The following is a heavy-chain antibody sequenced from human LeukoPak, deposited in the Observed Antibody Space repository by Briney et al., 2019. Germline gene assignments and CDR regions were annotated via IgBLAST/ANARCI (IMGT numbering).Heavy chain of an antibody. D-gene: IGHD3-22*01. J-gene: IGHJ4*02. V-gene: IGHV3-23*01. CDR3: AKDPSYYYDSSGYSFDY. CDR1: GFTFGSYA. Sequence: GGSLRLSCAASGFTFGSYAMSWVRQAPGKGLEWVSAISGSGGSTYYADSVKGRFTISRDNSKNTLYLQMNSLRAEDTAVYYCAKDPSYYYDSSGYSFDYWGQGTLVTVSS. CDR2: ISGSGGST.